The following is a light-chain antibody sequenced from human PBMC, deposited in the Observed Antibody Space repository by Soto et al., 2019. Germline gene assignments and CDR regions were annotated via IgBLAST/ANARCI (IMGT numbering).Light chain of an antibody. V-gene: IGKV1-5*03. CDR1: HSISAW. J-gene: IGKJ2*01. Sequence: DIEMTQSPSTLSASVGDRVTITCRASHSISAWLAWYQQKPGKTPKLLIYKASNLQGGVPSRFSGSGSGTEFTLTISSLQPEDFATYYCQQYKGSPSTVGQGTKLEIK. CDR2: KAS. CDR3: QQYKGSPST.